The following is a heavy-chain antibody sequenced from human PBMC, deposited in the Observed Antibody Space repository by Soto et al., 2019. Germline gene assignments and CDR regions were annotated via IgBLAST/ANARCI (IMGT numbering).Heavy chain of an antibody. CDR1: GGSISGSEYY. CDR2: IFSSGST. V-gene: IGHV4-39*01. CDR3: ATSQPPAVAGDFDY. D-gene: IGHD6-19*01. Sequence: SDTLSLTCTVSGGSISGSEYYWGWIRKPPGKGLEWIGSIFSSGSTYHNPSFKSRFTISVDTSKTRCSLKLSSVTAAATAVYSWATSQPPAVAGDFDYWGQGTRVTVSA. J-gene: IGHJ4*02.